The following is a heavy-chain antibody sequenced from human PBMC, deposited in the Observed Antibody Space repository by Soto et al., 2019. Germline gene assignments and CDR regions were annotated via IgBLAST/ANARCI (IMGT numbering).Heavy chain of an antibody. Sequence: EVQLVESGGGLVKPGGSLRLSCAASGFTFSNAWMSWVRQAPGKGLEWVGRIKSKTGGGTTDYAAPVKGRFTISRDDSKNTLYLQMNSLKTEDTAVYYCTTGPILVVVAATPSDYWSQGTLVTVSS. CDR3: TTGPILVVVAATPSDY. CDR1: GFTFSNAW. D-gene: IGHD2-15*01. CDR2: IKSKTGGGTT. V-gene: IGHV3-15*01. J-gene: IGHJ4*02.